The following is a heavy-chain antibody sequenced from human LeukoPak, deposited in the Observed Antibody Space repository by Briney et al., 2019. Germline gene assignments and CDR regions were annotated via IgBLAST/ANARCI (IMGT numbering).Heavy chain of an antibody. CDR3: ARDPTNTSGCYAYFGY. J-gene: IGHJ4*02. D-gene: IGHD2-2*01. Sequence: ASVKVSCKASGYTFRNYGITWVRQAPGQGLEWMGWISAYNGDTHYAQNLQGRVTMTTDTSTSTAYMELRSLRSDDTAVYYCARDPTNTSGCYAYFGYWAEETLVTVSS. CDR2: ISAYNGDT. V-gene: IGHV1-18*01. CDR1: GYTFRNYG.